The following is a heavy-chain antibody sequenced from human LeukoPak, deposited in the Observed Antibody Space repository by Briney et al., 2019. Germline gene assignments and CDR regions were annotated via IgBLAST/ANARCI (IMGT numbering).Heavy chain of an antibody. D-gene: IGHD2-8*02. CDR3: VREESGGYFDY. CDR1: GYTFTNYL. V-gene: IGHV1-46*01. Sequence: ASVKVSCKASGYTFTNYLLHWVRQAPGQGLEWVGRITPSVDTTNYAQKFRDRVTMTRNTSTSTVYMELSSLRSEDTAVYHCVREESGGYFDYWGQGTLVTVSS. CDR2: ITPSVDTT. J-gene: IGHJ4*02.